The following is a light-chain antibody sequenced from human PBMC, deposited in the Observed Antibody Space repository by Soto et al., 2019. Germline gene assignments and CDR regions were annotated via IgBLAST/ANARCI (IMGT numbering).Light chain of an antibody. CDR1: SSDVGGYNY. Sequence: QSALPQPASVSGSPGQSITISCTGTSSDVGGYNYVSWYQQHPGKAPELMIYEVSNRPSGVSNRFSGSKSGNTASLTISGLQAEDEADYYCSSYTSSSTYVFGTGTKVTVL. CDR3: SSYTSSSTYV. J-gene: IGLJ1*01. CDR2: EVS. V-gene: IGLV2-14*01.